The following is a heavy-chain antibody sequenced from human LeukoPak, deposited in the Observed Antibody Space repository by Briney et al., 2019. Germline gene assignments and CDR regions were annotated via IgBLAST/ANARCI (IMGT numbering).Heavy chain of an antibody. D-gene: IGHD3-22*01. V-gene: IGHV3-48*02. Sequence: GGSLRLSCAGSGFTFSSYSMNWVREAPGKGLAWVSYISSGSSTIYYADSVKGRFTISRDNAKKLLYLQMNSLRDEDTAVYYCARGITMIVQKINAMDVWGQGTMVTVSS. CDR3: ARGITMIVQKINAMDV. CDR1: GFTFSSYS. CDR2: ISSGSSTI. J-gene: IGHJ3*01.